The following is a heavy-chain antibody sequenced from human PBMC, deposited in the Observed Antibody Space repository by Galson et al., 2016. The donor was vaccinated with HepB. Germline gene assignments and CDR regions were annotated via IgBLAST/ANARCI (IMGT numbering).Heavy chain of an antibody. D-gene: IGHD1-26*01. CDR3: ARSGVVGATHHFAF. J-gene: IGHJ4*02. Sequence: ALVKPTQTLKLTCTFSGLSLSTSGLCVSWIRQPPGKALEWLARIDWDDDKYYNTSLKTRLTISKDTSKKQVVLTMTNMDPVDTATYYCARSGVVGATHHFAFWGQGILVTVSS. CDR2: IDWDDDK. CDR1: GLSLSTSGLC. V-gene: IGHV2-70*11.